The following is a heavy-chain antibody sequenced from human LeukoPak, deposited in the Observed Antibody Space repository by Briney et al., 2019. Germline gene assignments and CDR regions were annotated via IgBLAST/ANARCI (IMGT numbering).Heavy chain of an antibody. CDR1: GGSFSGYY. CDR3: ARGLGITMVRGAYFDY. Sequence: SETLSLTCAVYGGSFSGYYWSWIRQPPGEGLEWIGEINHSGSTNYNPSLKSRVTISVDTSKNQFSLKLSSVTAADTAVYYCARGLGITMVRGAYFDYWGQGTLVTVSS. CDR2: INHSGST. D-gene: IGHD3-10*01. V-gene: IGHV4-34*01. J-gene: IGHJ4*02.